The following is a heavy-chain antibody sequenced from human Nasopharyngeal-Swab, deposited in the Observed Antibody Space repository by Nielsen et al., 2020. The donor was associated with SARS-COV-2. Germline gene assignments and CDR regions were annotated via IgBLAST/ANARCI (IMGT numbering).Heavy chain of an antibody. V-gene: IGHV1-18*01. Sequence: ASVKVSCKASGGTFSRHGISWVRQAPGQGLEWMGWISAYNGNTNYAQKLQGRVTMTTDTSTSTAYMELRSLRSDDTAVYYCARDPSTLRGSNWFDYWGQGTLVTVSS. CDR3: ARDPSTLRGSNWFDY. D-gene: IGHD1-26*01. J-gene: IGHJ4*02. CDR1: GGTFSRHG. CDR2: ISAYNGNT.